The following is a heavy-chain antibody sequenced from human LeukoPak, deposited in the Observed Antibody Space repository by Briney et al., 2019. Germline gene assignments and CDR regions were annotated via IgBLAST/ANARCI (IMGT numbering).Heavy chain of an antibody. V-gene: IGHV3-7*01. Sequence: PGGSLRLSCAASGFTFSSYWMSWVRRAPGKGLEWVANIKQDGSEKYYVDSVKGRFTISRDNAKNSLYLQMNSLRAEDTAVYYCARDRRQWLAPRYYCYGVDVWGQGTTVTVSS. CDR2: IKQDGSEK. CDR3: ARDRRQWLAPRYYCYGVDV. D-gene: IGHD6-19*01. J-gene: IGHJ6*02. CDR1: GFTFSSYW.